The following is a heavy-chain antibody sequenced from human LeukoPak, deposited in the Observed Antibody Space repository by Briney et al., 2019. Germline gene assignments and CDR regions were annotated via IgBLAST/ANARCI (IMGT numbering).Heavy chain of an antibody. CDR2: IYYGGST. D-gene: IGHD6-13*01. Sequence: SETLSLTCSVSGGSISSGGYYWSWIRQHPGKGLEWIGYIYYGGSTYYNPSLKSRVTISVDTSKDQFSLKLSSVTAADTAVYYCARAYTSSCRWFDPWGQGTLVTVSS. V-gene: IGHV4-31*03. CDR1: GGSISSGGYY. J-gene: IGHJ5*02. CDR3: ARAYTSSCRWFDP.